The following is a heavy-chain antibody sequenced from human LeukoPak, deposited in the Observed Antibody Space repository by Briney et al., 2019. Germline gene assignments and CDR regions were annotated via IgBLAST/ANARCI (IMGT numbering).Heavy chain of an antibody. CDR2: KNQSRGST. D-gene: IGHD2-15*01. CDR3: ARFGYVAAVDV. V-gene: IGHV3-7*01. CDR1: GFSFSAYW. J-gene: IGHJ4*02. Sequence: GGSLILSCVSSGFSFSAYWMTSVSQPPATELEWVANKNQSRGSTYYVPPVKSRFTISIDKAKNLVYLQLNTLTAEDTAVYDFARFGYVAAVDVWGQGTPVTVSS.